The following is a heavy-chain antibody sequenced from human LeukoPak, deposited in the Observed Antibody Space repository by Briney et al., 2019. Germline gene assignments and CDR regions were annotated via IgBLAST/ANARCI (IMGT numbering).Heavy chain of an antibody. V-gene: IGHV1-18*01. CDR1: GYTISHYG. J-gene: IGHJ3*01. CDR3: ARVLATVTIGPLDV. Sequence: ASVKVSCKASGYTISHYGLSWVRQAPGQGLEWMGWISADTTETNYAQKFQDRVTLTTDTSTTTTYMDLRSLTSDDTAIYYCARVLATVTIGPLDVWGQGTMVTVSS. D-gene: IGHD3-3*01. CDR2: ISADTTET.